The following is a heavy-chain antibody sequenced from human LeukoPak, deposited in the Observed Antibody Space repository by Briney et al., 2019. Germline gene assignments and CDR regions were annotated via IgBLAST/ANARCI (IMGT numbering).Heavy chain of an antibody. CDR1: GGSISSYY. CDR2: IYYSGST. Sequence: SETLSLTCTVSGGSISSYYWSWIRQPPGKGLEWMGYIYYSGSTNYNPSLKSRVTISVDTSKSQFSLKLSSVTAADTAVYYCARGALGTVAGTWPYYYYMDVWGKGTTVTVSS. J-gene: IGHJ6*03. V-gene: IGHV4-59*01. D-gene: IGHD6-19*01. CDR3: ARGALGTVAGTWPYYYYMDV.